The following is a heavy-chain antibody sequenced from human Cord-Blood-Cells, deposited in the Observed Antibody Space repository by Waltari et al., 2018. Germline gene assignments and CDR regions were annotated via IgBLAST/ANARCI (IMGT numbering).Heavy chain of an antibody. Sequence: QVQIQQWGAGLLKPSETLSHTCAVYGGSFSGYCLSWIRQPPGKGREWIGEINHSRSTQHTPSLKSRVTISLDTPKDQFSLKLIAVTAADTAVYYGATRHGYSSSWYYFQHWGQGTLVTVSS. J-gene: IGHJ1*01. CDR1: GGSFSGYC. CDR2: INHSRST. CDR3: ATRHGYSSSWYYFQH. D-gene: IGHD6-13*01. V-gene: IGHV4-34*01.